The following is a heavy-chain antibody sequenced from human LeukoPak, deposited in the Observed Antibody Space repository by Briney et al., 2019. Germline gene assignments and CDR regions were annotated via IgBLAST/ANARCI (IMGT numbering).Heavy chain of an antibody. CDR1: GESMLGHY. CDR3: ARATASGSGRAYDR. J-gene: IGHJ5*02. D-gene: IGHD3-10*01. V-gene: IGHV4-34*01. CDR2: LHKSGGT. Sequence: SETLSLTCAVYGESMLGHYWTWIRQPPAKRLEWIGELHKSGGTNPNPSVKNRVTMSLHQSKNQFSQKLNSVTAADTAVYFCARATASGSGRAYDRWAQGNLVPVSS.